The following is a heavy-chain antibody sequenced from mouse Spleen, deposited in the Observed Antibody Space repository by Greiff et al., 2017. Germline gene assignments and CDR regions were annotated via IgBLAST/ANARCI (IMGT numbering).Heavy chain of an antibody. D-gene: IGHD2-10*02. Sequence: EVKLVESGGGLVKPGGSLKLSCAASGFTFSSYAMSWVRQTPEKRLEWVATISSGGSYTYYPDSVKGRFTISRDNAKNTLYLQMSSLRSEDTAMYYCAREYGKDYFDYWGQGTTLTVSS. CDR2: ISSGGSYT. J-gene: IGHJ2*01. V-gene: IGHV5-9-1*01. CDR1: GFTFSSYA. CDR3: AREYGKDYFDY.